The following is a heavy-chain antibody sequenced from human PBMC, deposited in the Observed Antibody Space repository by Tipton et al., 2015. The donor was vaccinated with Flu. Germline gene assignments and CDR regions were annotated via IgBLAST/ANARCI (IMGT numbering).Heavy chain of an antibody. CDR3: ARVIPEFVAGLSY. V-gene: IGHV3-23*01. Sequence: GSLRLSCAASGFTFSRYAMSWVRQAPGKGLEWVSAVSGGGGTRYFADSVKGRFTISRDNIRDTLYLQMNSLRAEDTAIYYCARVIPEFVAGLSYWGQGTQVSVSS. CDR1: GFTFSRYA. J-gene: IGHJ4*02. CDR2: VSGGGGTR. D-gene: IGHD6-19*01.